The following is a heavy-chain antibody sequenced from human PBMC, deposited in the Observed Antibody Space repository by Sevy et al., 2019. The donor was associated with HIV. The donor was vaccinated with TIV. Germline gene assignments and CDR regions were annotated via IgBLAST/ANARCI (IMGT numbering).Heavy chain of an antibody. D-gene: IGHD2-21*01. J-gene: IGHJ4*02. Sequence: GGSLRLSCAASGFTFTDYFMGWVRQAPGKGLEWVANIDQDGSQKNYVDSVKGRFTISRDNAKNSVYLQMNRPRVDDTAVYYCARELWPGDYWGQGTLVTVSS. CDR3: ARELWPGDY. V-gene: IGHV3-7*01. CDR1: GFTFTDYF. CDR2: IDQDGSQK.